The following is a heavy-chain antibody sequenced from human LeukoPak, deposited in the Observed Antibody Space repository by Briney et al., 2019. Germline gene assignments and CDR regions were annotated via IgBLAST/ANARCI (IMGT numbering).Heavy chain of an antibody. CDR2: IYTSGST. CDR1: GGSISSYY. J-gene: IGHJ4*02. Sequence: PSETLSLTCTVSGGSISSYYWGWIRQPAGKGLEWIGRIYTSGSTNYNPSLKSRVTMSVDTSKNQFSLKLSSVTAADTAVYYCARESMYYYDSSGYYGYFDYWGQGTLVTVSS. CDR3: ARESMYYYDSSGYYGYFDY. D-gene: IGHD3-22*01. V-gene: IGHV4-4*07.